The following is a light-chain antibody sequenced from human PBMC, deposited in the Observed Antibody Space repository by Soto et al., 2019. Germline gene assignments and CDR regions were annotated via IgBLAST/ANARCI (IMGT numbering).Light chain of an antibody. V-gene: IGKV1-33*01. J-gene: IGKJ5*01. Sequence: DIQMTQSPSSLSASVGDRVTITCQASQDITNYLNWYHQKPGKAPKLLIHDSSNLETGVPSRFSGSGSGTYFSFTISSLQPEDIATYYCQQYDSLPLTFGQGTRLEIK. CDR1: QDITNY. CDR2: DSS. CDR3: QQYDSLPLT.